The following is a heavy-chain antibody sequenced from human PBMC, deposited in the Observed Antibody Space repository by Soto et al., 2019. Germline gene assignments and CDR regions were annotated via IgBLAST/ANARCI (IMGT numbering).Heavy chain of an antibody. D-gene: IGHD4-4*01. J-gene: IGHJ5*02. Sequence: PSETLSLTCAVYCGSFIGYYWSWIRQPPGKGLEWIGEINHSGSTNYNPSLKSRVTISVDTSKNQFSLKLSSVTAADTAVYYCALYSNYDWFDPWGQGTLVTVSS. V-gene: IGHV4-34*01. CDR1: CGSFIGYY. CDR3: ALYSNYDWFDP. CDR2: INHSGST.